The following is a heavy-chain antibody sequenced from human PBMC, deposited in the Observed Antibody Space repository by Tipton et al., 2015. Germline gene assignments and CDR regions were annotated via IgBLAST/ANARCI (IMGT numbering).Heavy chain of an antibody. Sequence: QSGAEVKTPGASVEVACATSGYTFTAYYIHWVRQAPGQGLEWLGWINPNGGGTNYAQNFRGRVTMTRDKSTNTAYMVLSSLTFDDTAVYYCARGGNNWFDPWGQGTLVTVSS. J-gene: IGHJ5*02. V-gene: IGHV1-2*02. CDR1: GYTFTAYY. D-gene: IGHD2-15*01. CDR2: INPNGGGT. CDR3: ARGGNNWFDP.